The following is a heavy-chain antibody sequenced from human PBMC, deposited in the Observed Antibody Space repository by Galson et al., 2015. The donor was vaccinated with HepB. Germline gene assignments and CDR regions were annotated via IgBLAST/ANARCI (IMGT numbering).Heavy chain of an antibody. CDR1: GFAFSRYS. Sequence: SLRLSCAASGFAFSRYSMNWVRQAPGKGLEWVSSISSTSDYIYYADSVKGRFTISRDNAKNSLYLQMNSLRAEDTAVYYCARDWGIAVAATWWFDPWGQGTLVTVSS. CDR3: ARDWGIAVAATWWFDP. J-gene: IGHJ5*02. V-gene: IGHV3-21*01. CDR2: ISSTSDYI. D-gene: IGHD6-19*01.